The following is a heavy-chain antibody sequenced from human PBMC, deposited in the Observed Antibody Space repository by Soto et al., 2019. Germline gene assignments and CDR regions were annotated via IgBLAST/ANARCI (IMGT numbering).Heavy chain of an antibody. CDR1: GGSINSYY. Sequence: ETLSLTCTVSGGSINSYYWSWIRQPPGKGLEWIGYIYYSGSTNYNPSLKSRITISADTSKNQFSLKLSSVTAADTAVYYCARHISSGTNIAAIRSFDPWGQGTLVTVSS. CDR2: IYYSGST. V-gene: IGHV4-59*08. J-gene: IGHJ5*02. D-gene: IGHD1-7*01. CDR3: ARHISSGTNIAAIRSFDP.